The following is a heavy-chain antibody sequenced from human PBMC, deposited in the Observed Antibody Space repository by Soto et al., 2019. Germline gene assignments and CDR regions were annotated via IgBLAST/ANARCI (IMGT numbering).Heavy chain of an antibody. CDR3: VKDWTGSTCPCMDV. CDR2: IGGRDGTT. D-gene: IGHD3-9*01. J-gene: IGHJ6*02. V-gene: IGHV3-23*01. Sequence: EVQLLESGGGLVQPGGSLRLSCEASGFTFSDYAMTWVRQTPGKGLEWVSAIGGRDGTTYYARSVKGRFTVSRDNSKNTWYLEMNSLRAEDTAVYYCVKDWTGSTCPCMDVWGHGTTVTVSS. CDR1: GFTFSDYA.